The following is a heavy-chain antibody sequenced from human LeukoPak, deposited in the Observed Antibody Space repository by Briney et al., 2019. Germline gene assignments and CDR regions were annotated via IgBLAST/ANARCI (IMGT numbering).Heavy chain of an antibody. CDR2: MSGSGGST. J-gene: IGHJ4*02. CDR3: AKRRGVGATKSYYFDY. CDR1: GFTFSSYA. D-gene: IGHD1-26*01. Sequence: GGSLRLSCAASGFTFSSYAMSWVRQAPGKGLEWVSAMSGSGGSTYYADSVKGRFTISRDNSKNTLYLQMNSLRAEDTAVSYCAKRRGVGATKSYYFDYWGQGTLVTVSS. V-gene: IGHV3-23*01.